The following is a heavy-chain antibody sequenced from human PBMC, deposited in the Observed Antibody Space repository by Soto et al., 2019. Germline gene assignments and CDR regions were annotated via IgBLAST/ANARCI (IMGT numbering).Heavy chain of an antibody. J-gene: IGHJ4*02. V-gene: IGHV1-18*01. CDR2: MCARNSNR. CDR3: ATDERYYCTSTYCYYFDD. CDR1: GGPFLSPA. D-gene: IGHD2-2*01. Sequence: VMVTNTETGGPFLSPAISWVQQAPGQGLEMMAWMCARNSNRNNAPKIQGRVSMATATSTRTTYMDLRTLRSDATAVYSCATDERYYCTSTYCYYFDDWGEGTLVTVSS.